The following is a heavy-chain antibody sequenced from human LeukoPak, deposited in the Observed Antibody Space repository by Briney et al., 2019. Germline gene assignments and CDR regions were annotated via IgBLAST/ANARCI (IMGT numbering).Heavy chain of an antibody. J-gene: IGHJ6*03. CDR1: GYTFTGYY. V-gene: IGHV1-2*02. Sequence: ASVKVSCKASGYTFTGYYMHWVRQAPGQGLEWMGWIYPNSGGTNYAQKFQGRVTVTRDTSISTAYMELSSLRSEDTTVYYCARNTMVRGVAHYYYYMDVWGKGTTVTVSS. D-gene: IGHD3-10*01. CDR3: ARNTMVRGVAHYYYYMDV. CDR2: IYPNSGGT.